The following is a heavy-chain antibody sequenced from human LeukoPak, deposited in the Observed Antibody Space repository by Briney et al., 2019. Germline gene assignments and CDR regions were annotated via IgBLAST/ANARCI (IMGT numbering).Heavy chain of an antibody. V-gene: IGHV3-48*03. CDR1: GFTFSSYE. D-gene: IGHD3-9*01. Sequence: GGSLRLSCAASGFTFSSYEMNWVRQAPGKGLEWVSYISSSGSTIYYADSVKGRFTISRDNAKNSLYLQMNSLRAEDTAVYYCARSAGNVLTGYYSYFGYWGQGILVTVSS. CDR3: ARSAGNVLTGYYSYFGY. J-gene: IGHJ4*02. CDR2: ISSSGSTI.